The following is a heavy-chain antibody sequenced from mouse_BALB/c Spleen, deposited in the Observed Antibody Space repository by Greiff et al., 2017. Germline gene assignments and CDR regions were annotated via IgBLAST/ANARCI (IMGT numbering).Heavy chain of an antibody. CDR2: ISSGGSYT. J-gene: IGHJ4*01. CDR3: ARPDYYGSTTYAMDY. V-gene: IGHV5-6*01. Sequence: EVKVVESGGDLVKPGGSLKLSCAASGFTFSSYGMSWVRQTPDKRLEWVATISSGGSYTYYPDSVKGRFTISRDNAKNTLYLQMSSLKSEDTAMYYCARPDYYGSTTYAMDYWGQGTSVTVSS. CDR1: GFTFSSYG. D-gene: IGHD1-1*01.